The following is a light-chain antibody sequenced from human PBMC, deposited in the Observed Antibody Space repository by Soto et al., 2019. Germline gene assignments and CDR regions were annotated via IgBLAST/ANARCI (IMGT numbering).Light chain of an antibody. CDR3: QQYNSYPIFT. CDR2: KAS. V-gene: IGKV1-5*03. J-gene: IGKJ3*01. Sequence: DIQMTQSPSTLSASVGDRVTITCRASQSINNWLAWYQQKPGKAPKLLIFKASNLESGVPSRFSGSGSGTEFTLTITSLQPDDFATYYCQQYNSYPIFTLGPGTRVDIK. CDR1: QSINNW.